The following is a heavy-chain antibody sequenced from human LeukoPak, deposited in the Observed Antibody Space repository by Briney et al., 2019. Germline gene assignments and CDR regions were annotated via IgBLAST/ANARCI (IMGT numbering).Heavy chain of an antibody. Sequence: GGSLRLSCEASGFTFSSYWMHWVRQAPGKGLEWVSGISTSGGSTYYADSVKGRFTISRDNSKNTLYLQMNSLRAEDTAVYYCARDYGMDVWGQGTTVTVSS. J-gene: IGHJ6*02. V-gene: IGHV3-23*01. CDR3: ARDYGMDV. CDR2: ISTSGGST. CDR1: GFTFSSYW.